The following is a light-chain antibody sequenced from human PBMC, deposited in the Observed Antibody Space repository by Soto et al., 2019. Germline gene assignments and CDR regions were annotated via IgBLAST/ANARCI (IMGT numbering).Light chain of an antibody. CDR1: QSVSTN. J-gene: IGKJ1*01. CDR3: QHYNYWAPWT. Sequence: IVMTQSPATMSVSPGERATLSCRASQSVSTNLAWYQQKPGQAPWLLIYGASTRATGITARFSGGGSGTEFSLTIRSLQSDEFANYYCQHYNYWAPWTCGQGTKVE. V-gene: IGKV3-15*01. CDR2: GAS.